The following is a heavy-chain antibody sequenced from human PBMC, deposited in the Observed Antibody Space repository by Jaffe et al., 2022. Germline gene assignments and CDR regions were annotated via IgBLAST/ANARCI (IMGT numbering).Heavy chain of an antibody. CDR1: GFTFSSYW. V-gene: IGHV3-7*01. D-gene: IGHD5-12*01. CDR2: IKQDGSEK. Sequence: EVQLVESGGGLVQPGGSLRLSCAASGFTFSSYWMSWVRQAPGKGLEWVANIKQDGSEKYYVDSVKGRFTISRDNAKNSLYLQMNSLRAEDTAVYYCARDAGATRAWERWLQFGLGAYYFDYWGQGTLVTVSS. J-gene: IGHJ4*02. CDR3: ARDAGATRAWERWLQFGLGAYYFDY.